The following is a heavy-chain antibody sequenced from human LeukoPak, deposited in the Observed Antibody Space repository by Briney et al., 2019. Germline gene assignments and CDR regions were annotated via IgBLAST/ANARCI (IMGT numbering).Heavy chain of an antibody. J-gene: IGHJ6*04. V-gene: IGHV3-13*05. Sequence: GGSLRLSCAASGFTFSSYDMHWVRQATGKGLEWVSAIVTAGDPYYPGSVKGRFTISRENAKNSLYLQMNSLRAGDTAVYYCARGKITMVRGVINDYGMDVWGKGTTVTVSS. D-gene: IGHD3-10*01. CDR2: IVTAGDP. CDR3: ARGKITMVRGVINDYGMDV. CDR1: GFTFSSYD.